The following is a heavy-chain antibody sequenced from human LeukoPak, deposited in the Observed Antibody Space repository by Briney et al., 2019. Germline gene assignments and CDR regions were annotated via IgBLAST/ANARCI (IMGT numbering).Heavy chain of an antibody. Sequence: GRSLRLSCAASGFTFSSYGMHRVRQAPGKGLEWVAVIWYDGSNKYYADSVKGRFTISRDNSKNTLYLQMNSLRAEDTAVYYCAKDRVVTYYYMDVWGKGTTVTVSS. CDR3: AKDRVVTYYYMDV. CDR1: GFTFSSYG. J-gene: IGHJ6*03. CDR2: IWYDGSNK. D-gene: IGHD3-3*01. V-gene: IGHV3-33*06.